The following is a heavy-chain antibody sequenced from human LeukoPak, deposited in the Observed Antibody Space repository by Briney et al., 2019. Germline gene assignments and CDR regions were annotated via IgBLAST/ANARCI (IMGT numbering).Heavy chain of an antibody. Sequence: SVKVSCKASGGTFSSYAISWVRQAPGQGLEWMGGIIPIFGTANYAQKFQGRVTITADDSTSTAYMELSSLRSEDTAVYYCARGRWLSTSGAFDIWGQGTMVTVSS. CDR2: IIPIFGTA. D-gene: IGHD3-22*01. CDR3: ARGRWLSTSGAFDI. V-gene: IGHV1-69*13. CDR1: GGTFSSYA. J-gene: IGHJ3*02.